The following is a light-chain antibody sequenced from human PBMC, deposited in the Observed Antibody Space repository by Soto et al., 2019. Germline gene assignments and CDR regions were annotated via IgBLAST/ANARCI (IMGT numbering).Light chain of an antibody. CDR3: QQYYSTPLT. Sequence: DSVMNQSPDSLGVSLVARATITCKSSQSVLYSSNNKNYLASYQPPPGXPTKLFIYWASTREPGVTDRFRGSGSGTDFTITISSLQAEDVAVYYCQQYYSTPLTFGGGTNVDIK. CDR2: WAS. V-gene: IGKV4-1*01. CDR1: QSVLYSSNNKNY. J-gene: IGKJ4*01.